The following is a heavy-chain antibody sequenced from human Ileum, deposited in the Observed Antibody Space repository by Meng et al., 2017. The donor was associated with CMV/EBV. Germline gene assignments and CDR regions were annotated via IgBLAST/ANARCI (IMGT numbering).Heavy chain of an antibody. CDR2: IKSKGSGGTT. CDR1: GLNFNDAW. J-gene: IGHJ4*02. Sequence: AELGEAGGGLVRPGGSLRVSCVGSGLNFNDAWMSWVRQAPRKGLEWIGRIKSKGSGGTTDYVASVKDRFIISRDDSKNTVYLQMNSLEIEDTAVYYCAWDIANFLNKWDQGALVTVSS. D-gene: IGHD3-3*01. CDR3: AWDIANFLNK. V-gene: IGHV3-15*01.